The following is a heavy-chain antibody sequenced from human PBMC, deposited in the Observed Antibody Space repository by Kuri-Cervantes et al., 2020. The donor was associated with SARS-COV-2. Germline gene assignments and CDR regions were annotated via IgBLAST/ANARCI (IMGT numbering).Heavy chain of an antibody. CDR3: ARGGGATIFWFDY. J-gene: IGHJ4*02. D-gene: IGHD3-9*01. CDR1: GFTFSSYA. CDR2: IYSGGST. V-gene: IGHV3-66*01. Sequence: GESLKISCAASGFTFSSYAMSWVRQAPGKGLEWVSVIYSGGSTYYADSVKGRFTISRDNSKNTLYLQMNSLRAEDTAVYYCARGGGATIFWFDYWGQGTLVTVSS.